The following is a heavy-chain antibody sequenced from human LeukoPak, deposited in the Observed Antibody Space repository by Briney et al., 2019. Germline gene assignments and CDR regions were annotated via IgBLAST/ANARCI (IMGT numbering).Heavy chain of an antibody. Sequence: SETLSLTCTVSGGSISSYYWSWIRQPPGKGLEWIGYIYYSGSTNYNPSLKSRVTISVDTSKNQFSLKLSSVTAADTAVYYCAIGPRTLLWFGEIDYWGQGTLVTVSS. D-gene: IGHD3-10*01. CDR2: IYYSGST. J-gene: IGHJ4*02. CDR3: AIGPRTLLWFGEIDY. CDR1: GGSISSYY. V-gene: IGHV4-59*08.